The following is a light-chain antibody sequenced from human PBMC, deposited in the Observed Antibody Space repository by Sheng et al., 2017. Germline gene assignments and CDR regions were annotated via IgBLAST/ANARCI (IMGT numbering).Light chain of an antibody. Sequence: EIVLTQSPATLSVSPGETVTLSCRASQSLTSNLAWYQQKRGQAPRLLIYGASTRATGIPARFSGGGSGTEFTLTISSLQSEDFAVYYCQQYGNSLLTFGGGTKVEIK. CDR1: QSLTSN. J-gene: IGKJ4*01. CDR2: GAS. V-gene: IGKV3-15*01. CDR3: QQYGNSLLT.